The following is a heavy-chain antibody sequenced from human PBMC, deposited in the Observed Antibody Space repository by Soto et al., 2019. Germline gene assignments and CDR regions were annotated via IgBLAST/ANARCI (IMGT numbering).Heavy chain of an antibody. V-gene: IGHV4-59*08. J-gene: IGHJ4*02. CDR2: IYENVKT. CDR3: AGGTQWLAFDC. Sequence: PSETLSLTCSVSGDSINNYYWSWIRQPPGKALEWIGNIYENVKTNYNPSLTGRLTISLDTSTNEVSLTLTSVTVADTAVYFCAGGTQWLAFDCWGQGALVTVSS. D-gene: IGHD6-19*01. CDR1: GDSINNYY.